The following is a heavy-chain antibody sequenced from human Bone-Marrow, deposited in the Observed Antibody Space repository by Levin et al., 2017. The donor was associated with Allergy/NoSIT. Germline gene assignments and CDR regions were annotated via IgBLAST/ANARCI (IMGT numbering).Heavy chain of an antibody. CDR1: GGSISNYY. Sequence: SQTLSLTCTVSGGSISNYYWSWIRQPPGKGLEWIGYMYYSGSTNYSPSLKSRATISVDTSKTQLSLRLSSVTAADTAVYYCARFRGGFDIWGQGTMVTVSS. CDR2: MYYSGST. CDR3: ARFRGGFDI. J-gene: IGHJ3*02. V-gene: IGHV4-59*01.